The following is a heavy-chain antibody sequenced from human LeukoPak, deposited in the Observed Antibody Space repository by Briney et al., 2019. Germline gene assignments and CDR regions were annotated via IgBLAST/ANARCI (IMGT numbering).Heavy chain of an antibody. J-gene: IGHJ6*03. V-gene: IGHV4-39*01. CDR2: IYYSGST. CDR1: GGSISSSSYY. Sequence: PSETLSLTCTVSGGSISSSSYYWGWIRQPPGKGLEWIGSIYYSGSTYYNPSLKSRVTISVDTSKNQFSLKLSSVTAADTAVYYCARLSVVPAAMQFYYYYHMDVWGKGTTVTVSS. CDR3: ARLSVVPAAMQFYYYYHMDV. D-gene: IGHD2-2*01.